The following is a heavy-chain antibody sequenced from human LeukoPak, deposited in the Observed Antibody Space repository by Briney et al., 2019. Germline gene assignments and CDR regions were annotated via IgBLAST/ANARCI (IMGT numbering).Heavy chain of an antibody. D-gene: IGHD5-12*01. V-gene: IGHV4-30-4*01. CDR1: GGSISSGDYY. J-gene: IGHJ4*02. Sequence: PSETLSLTCTVSGGSISSGDYYWSWIRQPPGKGLEWIGYIYYSGSTYYNPSLKSRVTISVDTSKNQFSLKLSSVTAADTAVYYCASPKGGYDWYYFDYWGQGTLVTVSS. CDR3: ASPKGGYDWYYFDY. CDR2: IYYSGST.